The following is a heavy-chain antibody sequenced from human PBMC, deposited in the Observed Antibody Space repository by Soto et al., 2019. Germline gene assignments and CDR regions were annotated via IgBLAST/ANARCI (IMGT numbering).Heavy chain of an antibody. J-gene: IGHJ4*02. Sequence: PGESLKISCKGSGYSFTSYWIGWVRQMPGKGLEWMGIIYPGDSDTRYSPSFQGQVTISADKSISTAYLQWSSLKASDTAMYYCAIYYGSGSYYKGVFDYCGQGSLVIVSS. CDR3: AIYYGSGSYYKGVFDY. CDR1: GYSFTSYW. V-gene: IGHV5-51*01. CDR2: IYPGDSDT. D-gene: IGHD3-10*01.